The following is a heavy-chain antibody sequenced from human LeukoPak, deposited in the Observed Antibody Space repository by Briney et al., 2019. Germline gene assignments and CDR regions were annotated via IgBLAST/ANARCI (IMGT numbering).Heavy chain of an antibody. D-gene: IGHD5-24*01. CDR1: GFTFSTNS. Sequence: GGSLRLSCAASGFTFSTNSINWVRQAPGKGLEWVSYISSSSSTIYYADSVKGRFTISRDNAKNSLYLQMNSLRDEDTAVYYCARRSSKRFNWYFDLWGRGTLVTVSS. CDR2: ISSSSSTI. V-gene: IGHV3-48*02. J-gene: IGHJ2*01. CDR3: ARRSSKRFNWYFDL.